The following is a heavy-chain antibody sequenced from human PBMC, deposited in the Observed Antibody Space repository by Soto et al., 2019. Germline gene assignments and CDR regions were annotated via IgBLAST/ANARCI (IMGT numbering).Heavy chain of an antibody. CDR3: VSSGSSPPYYYYGMDV. Sequence: QVQLVESGGGLVKPGGSLRLSCAASGFTFSDYYMSWIRQAPGKGLEWVSYISSSSSYTNYADSVKGRFTISRDNAKNSLYLQMNSLRAEDTAVYYCVSSGSSPPYYYYGMDVWGHGTTVTVSS. CDR2: ISSSSSYT. D-gene: IGHD6-6*01. CDR1: GFTFSDYY. J-gene: IGHJ6*02. V-gene: IGHV3-11*06.